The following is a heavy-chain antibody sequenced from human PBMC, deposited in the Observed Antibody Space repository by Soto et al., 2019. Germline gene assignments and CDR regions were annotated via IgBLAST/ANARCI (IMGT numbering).Heavy chain of an antibody. CDR2: TYYRSKWYN. D-gene: IGHD3-3*01. Sequence: PSQTLSLTCAISGDSVSSNSAAWNWIRQSPSRGLEWLGRTYYRSKWYNDYAVSVKSRITINPDTSKNQFSLQLNSVTPEDTAVYYCAGEGYDFWSGYWQNYYYGMDVWGQGTTVTVSS. V-gene: IGHV6-1*01. CDR1: GDSVSSNSAA. CDR3: AGEGYDFWSGYWQNYYYGMDV. J-gene: IGHJ6*02.